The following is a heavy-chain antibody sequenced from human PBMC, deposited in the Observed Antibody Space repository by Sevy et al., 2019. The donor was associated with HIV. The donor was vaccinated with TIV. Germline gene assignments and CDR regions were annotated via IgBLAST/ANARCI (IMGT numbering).Heavy chain of an antibody. CDR3: ARHRRRWELGGNWFDP. Sequence: ASVKVSCKASGYTFTSYGITWVRQAPGQGLEWMGWISADNGKTEYAQKVQGRVTMTTDTSTSTAYMELRSLRSDDTAGYYRARHRRRWELGGNWFDPWGQGTLVTVSS. CDR2: ISADNGKT. D-gene: IGHD7-27*01. V-gene: IGHV1-18*01. CDR1: GYTFTSYG. J-gene: IGHJ5*02.